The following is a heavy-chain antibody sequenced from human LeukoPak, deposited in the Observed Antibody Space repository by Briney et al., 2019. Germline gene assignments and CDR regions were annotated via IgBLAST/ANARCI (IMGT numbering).Heavy chain of an antibody. D-gene: IGHD2-15*01. CDR3: ASLIGWWPTGDYMDV. CDR1: GYSFTSFW. CDR2: IYPGDSDT. J-gene: IGHJ6*03. Sequence: EFLKISWKGSGYSFTSFWIGWVRQMPGKGLEWIGIIYPGDSDTRYSPSFQGQVTTSADKSISTAYLQWSSLKASDTAMYYCASLIGWWPTGDYMDVWGKGTTVTVSS. V-gene: IGHV5-51*01.